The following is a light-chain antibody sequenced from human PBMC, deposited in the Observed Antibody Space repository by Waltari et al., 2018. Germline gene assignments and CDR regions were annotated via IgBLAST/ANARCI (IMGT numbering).Light chain of an antibody. V-gene: IGLV2-14*03. CDR2: DVS. CDR1: SSDVGSYNY. Sequence: QSALTQPASVSGSPGQSITISCTGTSSDVGSYNYISWYQQHPGKPPKLLIYDVSNRPSGVPSRVSGSKSGNTASLTISGLQAADEAHYYCNSYASNSNGLFGGGTKLTIL. J-gene: IGLJ2*01. CDR3: NSYASNSNGL.